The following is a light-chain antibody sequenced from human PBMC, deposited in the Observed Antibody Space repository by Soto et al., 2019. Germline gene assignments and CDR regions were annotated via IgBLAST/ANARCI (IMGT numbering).Light chain of an antibody. V-gene: IGLV1-40*01. CDR1: SSNIGAGYD. Sequence: QSVLTQPPSVSGAPGQTVTISCTGSSSNIGAGYDVHWYQQLPGTAPKLLIYGNSNRPSGVPDRISGSKSGTSASLAITGLQAEDEADYYCQSYDSRRSRVFGGGTKLTVL. CDR2: GNS. J-gene: IGLJ2*01. CDR3: QSYDSRRSRV.